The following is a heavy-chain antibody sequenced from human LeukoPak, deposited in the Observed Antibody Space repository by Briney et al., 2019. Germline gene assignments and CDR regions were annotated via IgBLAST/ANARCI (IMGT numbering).Heavy chain of an antibody. Sequence: SETLSLTCAVFGGSFNAYYWTWIRQAPGKGLEWIGEIDHSGRTNYNPSLKSRVTISVDTSKNQFSLKLSSVTAADTAVYYCARHDYSVGDFDYWGQGTLVTVSS. J-gene: IGHJ4*02. CDR1: GGSFNAYY. V-gene: IGHV4-34*01. D-gene: IGHD2-15*01. CDR3: ARHDYSVGDFDY. CDR2: IDHSGRT.